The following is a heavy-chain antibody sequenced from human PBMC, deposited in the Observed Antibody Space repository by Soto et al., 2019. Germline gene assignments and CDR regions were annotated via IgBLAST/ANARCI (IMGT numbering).Heavy chain of an antibody. V-gene: IGHV5-51*01. CDR1: GYSFTSYW. D-gene: IGHD1-1*01. J-gene: IGHJ5*02. CDR2: IYPGDSDT. Sequence: GESLKISCKGSGYSFTSYWIGWVRQMPVKGLEWMGIIYPGDSDTRYSPSFQGQVTISADKSISTAYLQWSSLKASDTAMYYCASSLDPKKGYDWFDPWGQGTLVTVSS. CDR3: ASSLDPKKGYDWFDP.